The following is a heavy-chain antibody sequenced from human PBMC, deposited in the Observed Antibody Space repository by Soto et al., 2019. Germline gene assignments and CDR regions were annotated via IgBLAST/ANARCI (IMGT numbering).Heavy chain of an antibody. CDR2: ISAYNGNT. D-gene: IGHD2-21*02. CDR1: GYTFTSYG. Sequence: QVQLVQSGAEVKKPGASVKVSCKASGYTFTSYGISWVRQAPGQGLEWMGWISAYNGNTHYAQKPKGRVTMTTDTSTLSTYMDLKSLRSNDTAVYYCARGDASCDGNWGQITLLTVSS. V-gene: IGHV1-18*01. J-gene: IGHJ4*02. CDR3: ARGDASCDGN.